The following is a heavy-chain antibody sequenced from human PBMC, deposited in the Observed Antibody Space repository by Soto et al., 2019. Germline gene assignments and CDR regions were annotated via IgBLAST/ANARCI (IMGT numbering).Heavy chain of an antibody. J-gene: IGHJ5*02. Sequence: LSLTCTVSGDSINTDYYWSCLLKPPGKGLEWIGHIYYSGGTFKNPSLQSRLTMSVETSKNQFSLKLRSVTAADTAVYYCGRDKASKFYDTSNYDPHFDPLRRRTLVT. D-gene: IGHD3-22*01. CDR3: GRDKASKFYDTSNYDPHFDP. V-gene: IGHV4-30-4*01. CDR1: GDSINTDYY. CDR2: IYYSGGT.